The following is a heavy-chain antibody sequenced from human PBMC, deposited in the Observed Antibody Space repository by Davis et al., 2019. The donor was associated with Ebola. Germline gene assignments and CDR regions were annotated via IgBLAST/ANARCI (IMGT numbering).Heavy chain of an antibody. CDR3: TTYSGYDNRFDY. CDR1: GFTFSNAW. J-gene: IGHJ4*02. D-gene: IGHD5-12*01. Sequence: GESLKISCAASGFTFSNAWMSWVRQAPGKGLEWVGRIKSKTDGGTTDYAAPVKGRFTISRDDSKNTLYLQMNSLKTEDTAVYYCTTYSGYDNRFDYWGQGTLVTVSS. V-gene: IGHV3-15*01. CDR2: IKSKTDGGTT.